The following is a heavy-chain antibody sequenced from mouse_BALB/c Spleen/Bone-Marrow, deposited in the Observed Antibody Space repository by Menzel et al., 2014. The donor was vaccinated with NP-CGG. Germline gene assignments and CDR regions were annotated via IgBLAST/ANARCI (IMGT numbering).Heavy chain of an antibody. D-gene: IGHD1-1*01. CDR1: GFTFSSFG. V-gene: IGHV5-17*02. CDR2: ISSGSSTI. CDR3: ARRGSNHWYFDV. Sequence: EVKLQESGGGLVQPGGSRKLSCAASGFTFSSFGMHWVRQAPEKGLEWVAYISSGSSTIYYADTVKGRFTISRDNPKNTLFLQMTRLRSEDTAMYYCARRGSNHWYFDVWGAGTTVTVSS. J-gene: IGHJ1*01.